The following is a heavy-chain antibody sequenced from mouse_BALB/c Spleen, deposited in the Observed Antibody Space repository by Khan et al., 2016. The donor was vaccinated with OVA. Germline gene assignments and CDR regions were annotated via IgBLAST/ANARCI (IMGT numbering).Heavy chain of an antibody. Sequence: VQLQQSGPELMKPGASVKISCKASGYSFTSYYIHWVMQSHGKSLEWIGYIDPFSGGTTYNQNFKGKATLTVDKSSSTAYIHLSSLTSEDSAAYYCTKHGYVAWFAYWGQGTLVTVSA. CDR1: GYSFTSYY. V-gene: IGHV1S135*01. CDR2: IDPFSGGT. CDR3: TKHGYVAWFAY. D-gene: IGHD2-2*01. J-gene: IGHJ3*01.